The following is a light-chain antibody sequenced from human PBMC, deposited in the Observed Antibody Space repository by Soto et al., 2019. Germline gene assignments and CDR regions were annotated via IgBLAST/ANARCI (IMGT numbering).Light chain of an antibody. CDR2: DAS. J-gene: IGKJ3*01. CDR1: QSISSW. V-gene: IGKV1-5*01. CDR3: QQYNSYIFT. Sequence: DIQMTQSPSTLSASVGDRVTITCRASQSISSWLAWYQQKPGKPPNLLIFDASSLESGVPSRFSGSGSGTEFTLTISSLQPDDFATYYCQQYNSYIFTFGPGTKVDIK.